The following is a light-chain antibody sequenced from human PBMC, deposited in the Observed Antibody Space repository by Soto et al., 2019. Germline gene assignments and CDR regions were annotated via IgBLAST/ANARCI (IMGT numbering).Light chain of an antibody. J-gene: IGKJ4*01. CDR3: MQRLEFPLT. Sequence: DIVMTQSPLSLPVTPGEPASISCRSSQSLLHSNGNMYLDWYVQKPGQSPQLLIYTISYRAPGVPDKFSGLGSGTDFTLKISMVEADDVGVYDCMQRLEFPLTVGAGTKVEIK. CDR2: TIS. CDR1: QSLLHSNGNMY. V-gene: IGKV2-40*01.